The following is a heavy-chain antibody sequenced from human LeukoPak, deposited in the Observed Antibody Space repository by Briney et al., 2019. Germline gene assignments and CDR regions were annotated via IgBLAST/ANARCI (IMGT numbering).Heavy chain of an antibody. D-gene: IGHD6-13*01. Sequence: SQTLSPTCAVPGGSIGGGGYSWSWIRQPPGKGLEWIGYIYHDGSAYYTPSTDYNPSFKSRVTFSVDPSKNQFFLTLSSVTAADTAVYYCARVSSSSWHYFDFWGQGTLVTVSS. V-gene: IGHV4-30-2*01. J-gene: IGHJ4*02. CDR2: IYHDGSA. CDR1: GGSIGGGGYS. CDR3: ARVSSSSWHYFDF.